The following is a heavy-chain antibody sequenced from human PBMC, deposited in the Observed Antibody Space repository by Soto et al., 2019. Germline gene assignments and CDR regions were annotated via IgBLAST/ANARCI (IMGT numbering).Heavy chain of an antibody. CDR3: ARDPHEFWTSYWFDP. D-gene: IGHD3-3*01. V-gene: IGHV1-8*01. J-gene: IGHJ5*02. CDR2: MNPNSGNT. Sequence: GASVKVSCKASGYTFTSYDINWVRQATGQGLEWMGWMNPNSGNTGYAQKFQGRVTMTRNTSISTAYMELRSLRSDDTAIYYCARDPHEFWTSYWFDPWGQGTPVTVSS. CDR1: GYTFTSYD.